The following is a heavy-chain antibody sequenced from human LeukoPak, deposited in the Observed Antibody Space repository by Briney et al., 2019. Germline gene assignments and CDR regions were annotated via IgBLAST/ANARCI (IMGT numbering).Heavy chain of an antibody. D-gene: IGHD3-10*01. Sequence: PGGSLRLSCAASGFTFSSYAMSWVRQAPGKGLEWVSAISGGGGSTYYADSVKGRFTISRDNSKNTLYLQMNSLRAEDTAVYYCAKDNYYYGSGSYDYWGQGTLVTVSS. CDR1: GFTFSSYA. CDR2: ISGGGGST. J-gene: IGHJ4*02. V-gene: IGHV3-23*01. CDR3: AKDNYYYGSGSYDY.